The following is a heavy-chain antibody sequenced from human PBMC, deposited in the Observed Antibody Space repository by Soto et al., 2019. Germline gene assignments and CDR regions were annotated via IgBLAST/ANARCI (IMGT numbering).Heavy chain of an antibody. CDR3: AKDLETTVLRAYDY. CDR1: GFTFSSYA. J-gene: IGHJ4*02. V-gene: IGHV3-23*01. D-gene: IGHD4-17*01. CDR2: ISGSGGTT. Sequence: EVQLLESGGDLVQPGGSLRLSCAASGFTFSSYAMTWVRQAPGKGLEWVSVISGSGGTTYYADSVKGRFTISRDNSKNMLYLQMNSLRAEDTAVYYCAKDLETTVLRAYDYWGQGTLVTVSS.